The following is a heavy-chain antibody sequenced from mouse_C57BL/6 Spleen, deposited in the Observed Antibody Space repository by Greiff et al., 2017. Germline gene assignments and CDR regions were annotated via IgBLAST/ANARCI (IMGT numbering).Heavy chain of an antibody. V-gene: IGHV8-8*01. J-gene: IGHJ2*01. D-gene: IGHD2-4*01. Sequence: QVTLKVSGPGILQPSQTLSLTCSFSGFSLSTFGMGVGWIRQPSGKGLEWLAHIWWDDDKYYNPALKSRLTISKNTAKNQIFLKIDNVDTADTATYYCARITFMITTEGYYFDDWGQGTTLTVSS. CDR1: GFSLSTFGMG. CDR3: ARITFMITTEGYYFDD. CDR2: IWWDDDK.